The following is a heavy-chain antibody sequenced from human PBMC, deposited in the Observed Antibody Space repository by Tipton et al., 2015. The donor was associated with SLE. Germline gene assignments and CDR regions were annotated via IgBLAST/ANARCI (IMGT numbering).Heavy chain of an antibody. V-gene: IGHV5-51*01. J-gene: IGHJ3*02. CDR2: IYPGDSDT. CDR3: ARHPYSSGWYLDAFDN. D-gene: IGHD6-19*01. Sequence: QSGAEVKKPGESLKISCKGSGYSFTSYWIGWVRQMPGKGLEWMGIIYPGDSDTRYSPSFQGQVTISADKSISTAYLQWSSLKASDTAMYYCARHPYSSGWYLDAFDNWGQGTMVTVSS. CDR1: GYSFTSYW.